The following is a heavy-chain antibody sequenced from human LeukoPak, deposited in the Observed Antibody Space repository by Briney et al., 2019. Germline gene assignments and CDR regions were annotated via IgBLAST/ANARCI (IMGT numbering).Heavy chain of an antibody. Sequence: PGGSLRLSCAASGFTFSSYGMHWVRQAPGKGLEWVAVISYDGSNKYYADSVKGRFTISRDNSKNTLYLQMNSLRAEDTAVYYCAKAPVRWWGVTATRYFDYRGQGTLVTVSS. CDR1: GFTFSSYG. V-gene: IGHV3-30*18. CDR3: AKAPVRWWGVTATRYFDY. J-gene: IGHJ4*02. D-gene: IGHD3-10*01. CDR2: ISYDGSNK.